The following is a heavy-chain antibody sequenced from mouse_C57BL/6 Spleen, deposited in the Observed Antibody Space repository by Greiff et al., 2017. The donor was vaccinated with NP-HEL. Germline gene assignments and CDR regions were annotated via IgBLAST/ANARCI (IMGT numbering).Heavy chain of an antibody. CDR3: ARGAGTPY. CDR1: SYAFSSSW. J-gene: IGHJ3*01. CDR2: IYPGDGDT. V-gene: IGHV1-82*01. Sequence: QVQLQQSGPELVKPGASVKISCKASSYAFSSSWMNWVKQRPGKGLEWIGRIYPGDGDTNYNGKFKGKATLTADKSSSTAYMQLSSLTSEDSAVYFCARGAGTPYWGQGTLVTVSA. D-gene: IGHD4-1*01.